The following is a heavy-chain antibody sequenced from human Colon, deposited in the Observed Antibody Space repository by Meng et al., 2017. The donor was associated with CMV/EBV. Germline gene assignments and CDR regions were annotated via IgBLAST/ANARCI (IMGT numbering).Heavy chain of an antibody. Sequence: GESLKISCAASGLTFSTYAMSWVRQAPGKGLEWVSTIGGSGHSTYFADSVKGRFTISRDNSKNTLYLQMHSLRAEDTAVYYCAKDIGTWTRGYYFDYWGQGTLVTVSS. CDR3: AKDIGTWTRGYYFDY. V-gene: IGHV3-23*01. CDR1: GLTFSTYA. D-gene: IGHD3-10*01. J-gene: IGHJ4*02. CDR2: IGGSGHST.